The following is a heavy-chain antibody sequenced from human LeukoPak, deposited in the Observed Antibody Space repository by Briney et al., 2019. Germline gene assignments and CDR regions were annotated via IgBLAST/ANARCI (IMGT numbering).Heavy chain of an antibody. D-gene: IGHD3-22*01. Sequence: SETLSLTCTVSGGSISSRSDYCGWIRQPPGKGLEWIGEINHSGSTNYNPSLKSRVTISVDTSKNQFSLKLSSVTAADTAVYYCARAWDYDDSSGHGYWGQGTLVTVSS. CDR3: ARAWDYDDSSGHGY. CDR1: GGSISSRSDY. J-gene: IGHJ4*02. V-gene: IGHV4-39*07. CDR2: INHSGST.